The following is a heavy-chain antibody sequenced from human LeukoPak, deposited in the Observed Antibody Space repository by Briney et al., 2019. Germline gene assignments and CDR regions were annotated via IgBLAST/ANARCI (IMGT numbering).Heavy chain of an antibody. V-gene: IGHV3-74*01. Sequence: PGGSLRLSCAASGFTFNNYWIHWVRQVPAKGLVWVSRINNDGSSASYVDSVKGRFTISRDNAKNTLFLQMNSLRAEDTAVYYCARRGTGHGMDVWGQGTTVIVSS. D-gene: IGHD1-1*01. CDR1: GFTFNNYW. J-gene: IGHJ6*02. CDR2: INNDGSSA. CDR3: ARRGTGHGMDV.